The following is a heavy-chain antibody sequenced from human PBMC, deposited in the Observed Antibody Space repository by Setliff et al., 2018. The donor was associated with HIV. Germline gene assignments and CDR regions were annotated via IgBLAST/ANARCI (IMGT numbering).Heavy chain of an antibody. CDR1: GYSLTSGYY. D-gene: IGHD3-10*01. J-gene: IGHJ4*02. CDR3: ARYYYGSGSYTTAYYFDY. V-gene: IGHV4-38-2*01. Sequence: PSETLSLTCGVSGYSLTSGYYWGWIRQPPGKGLEWIGSIHDSGSTNYNPSLKSRVTISVDTSKNQFSLKLSSVTAADTAVYYCARYYYGSGSYTTAYYFDYWGQGTLVTVSS. CDR2: IHDSGST.